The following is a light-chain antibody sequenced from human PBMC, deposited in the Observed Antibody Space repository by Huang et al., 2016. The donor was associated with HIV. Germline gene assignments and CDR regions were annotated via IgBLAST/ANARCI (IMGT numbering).Light chain of an antibody. CDR3: QQYNNWGIFT. CDR1: QSVNNK. J-gene: IGKJ3*01. Sequence: EIVMTQSLATLSVSPGERATLSCRAGQSVNNKLAWYQQKRGRAPRRLLYGASTRATCSAARCSGSGCGTEFTLTISSLQSEDFAVYYCQQYNNWGIFTFGPGTKVDIK. V-gene: IGKV3-15*01. CDR2: GAS.